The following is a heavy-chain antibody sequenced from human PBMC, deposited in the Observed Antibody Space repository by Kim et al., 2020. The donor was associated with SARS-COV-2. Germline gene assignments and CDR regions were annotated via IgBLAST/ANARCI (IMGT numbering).Heavy chain of an antibody. Sequence: GGSLRLSCAASGFTFNDYGMSWVRQPPGKGLEWVSGIDWNGGSTGYADSVKGRFTISRDNGKNYLYLQMNSLRAEDTALYHCARDLKGNRYYASSRRLFAPWGQGTLVTVSS. CDR2: IDWNGGST. D-gene: IGHD3-22*01. CDR1: GFTFNDYG. J-gene: IGHJ5*02. V-gene: IGHV3-20*01. CDR3: ARDLKGNRYYASSRRLFAP.